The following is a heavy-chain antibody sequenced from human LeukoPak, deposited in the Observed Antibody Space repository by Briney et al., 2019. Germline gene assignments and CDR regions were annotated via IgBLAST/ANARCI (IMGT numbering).Heavy chain of an antibody. D-gene: IGHD3-22*01. CDR1: GYTFTSYY. CDR2: INPSGGST. J-gene: IGHJ5*02. CDR3: ASSTYYYDSSGYYFRYNWFDP. Sequence: ASVKVSCKASGYTFTSYYMHWVRRAPGQGLEWMGIINPSGGSTSYAQKFQGRVTMTRNTSISTAYMELSSLRSEDTAVYYCASSTYYYDSSGYYFRYNWFDPWGQGTLVTVSS. V-gene: IGHV1-46*01.